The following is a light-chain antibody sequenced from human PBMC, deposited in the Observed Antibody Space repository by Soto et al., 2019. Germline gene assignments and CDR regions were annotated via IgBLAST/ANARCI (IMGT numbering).Light chain of an antibody. Sequence: ESVLTQSPGTLSLSPGERATLSCRASQSVNSDFLAWYKQRPGQAPRLLIYGASSRATDIPDRFSGSGSGTAFTLTISRLEPEDFAVYYCQQYGSSPRTFGQGTNLEIK. V-gene: IGKV3-20*01. J-gene: IGKJ2*01. CDR1: QSVNSDF. CDR2: GAS. CDR3: QQYGSSPRT.